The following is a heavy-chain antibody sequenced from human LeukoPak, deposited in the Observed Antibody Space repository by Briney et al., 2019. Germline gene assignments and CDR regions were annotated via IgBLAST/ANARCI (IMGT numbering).Heavy chain of an antibody. D-gene: IGHD3-10*01. CDR2: IYYSGGT. Sequence: PSETLSLTCTVSGGSISSSSYYWGWIRQPPGKGLEWIGSIYYSGGTYYNPSLKSRVTISVDTSKNQFSLKLSSVTAADTAVYYCARLVWFGETYFDYWGQGTLVTVSS. V-gene: IGHV4-39*01. J-gene: IGHJ4*02. CDR1: GGSISSSSYY. CDR3: ARLVWFGETYFDY.